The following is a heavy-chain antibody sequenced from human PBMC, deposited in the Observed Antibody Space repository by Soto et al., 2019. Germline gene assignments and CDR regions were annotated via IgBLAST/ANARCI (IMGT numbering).Heavy chain of an antibody. CDR3: SRIKERSGPNYLDS. J-gene: IGHJ4*02. D-gene: IGHD6-25*01. Sequence: ASVKVSCKASGYTFITCDINWVRQATGQGLEWMGWMNHSNGNAGYAQKFQGRLTMTRKTSIRTAYMELNIRSCDDTGLYFFSRIKERSGPNYLDSWGQGSLVTVSS. CDR1: GYTFITCD. CDR2: MNHSNGNA. V-gene: IGHV1-8*01.